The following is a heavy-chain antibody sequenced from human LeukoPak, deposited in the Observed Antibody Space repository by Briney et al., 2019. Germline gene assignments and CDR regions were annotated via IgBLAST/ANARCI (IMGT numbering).Heavy chain of an antibody. CDR1: GYTFNTYG. CDR2: ISASNGNT. CDR3: ARAPYYGNTLVTTILYYFNY. Sequence: ASVKVSCKASGYTFNTYGISWVRQAPGQGLEWMGWISASNGNTKYVRKFQGRVTMTTDTSTGTAYMELRSLRSDDTAVYYCARAPYYGNTLVTTILYYFNYWGQGSLVTVSS. D-gene: IGHD2-21*02. J-gene: IGHJ4*02. V-gene: IGHV1-18*01.